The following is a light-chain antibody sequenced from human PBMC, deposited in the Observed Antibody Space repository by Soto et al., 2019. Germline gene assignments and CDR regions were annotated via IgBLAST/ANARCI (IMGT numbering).Light chain of an antibody. CDR1: SSDVGAYNY. CDR2: DVN. V-gene: IGLV2-14*03. CDR3: SSYTSSATYV. J-gene: IGLJ1*01. Sequence: QSALTQPASVSGSPGQSITISCTGTSSDVGAYNYVSWYQQHPGKPPQLMIYDVNNRPSGVSNRFSGSKSGNTASLTISGLQAEDEAYYYCSSYTSSATYVFGTGTKLTVL.